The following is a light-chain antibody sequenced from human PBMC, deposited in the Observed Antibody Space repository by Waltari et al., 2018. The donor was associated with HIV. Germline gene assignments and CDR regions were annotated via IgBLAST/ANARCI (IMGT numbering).Light chain of an antibody. CDR3: QQYNSYPWT. J-gene: IGKJ1*01. V-gene: IGKV1-5*03. CDR1: QSISSW. CDR2: KAS. Sequence: DIQMTQSPSTLSASVGHRVTITCRASQSISSWLAWYQQKPGKAPKLLSYKASSLESGVPSRFSGSGSGTEFTLTISSLQPDDFATYYCQQYNSYPWTFGQGTKVEI.